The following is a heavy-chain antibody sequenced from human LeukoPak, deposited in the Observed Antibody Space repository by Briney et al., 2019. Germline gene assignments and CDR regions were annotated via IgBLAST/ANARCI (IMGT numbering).Heavy chain of an antibody. J-gene: IGHJ4*02. CDR3: ARTYYYGSGSGGEDY. D-gene: IGHD3-10*01. Sequence: PSETLSLTCTVSGYSISSGYYWGWLRQPPGKGLEWIGSIYHSGSTYYNPSLKSRVTISVDTSKNQFSLKLSSVTAADTAVYYCARTYYYGSGSGGEDYWGQGTLVTVSS. CDR2: IYHSGST. V-gene: IGHV4-38-2*02. CDR1: GYSISSGYY.